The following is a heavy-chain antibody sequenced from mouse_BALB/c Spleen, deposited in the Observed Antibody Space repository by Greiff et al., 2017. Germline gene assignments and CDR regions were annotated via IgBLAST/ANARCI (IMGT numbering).Heavy chain of an antibody. CDR3: AREDAMDY. J-gene: IGHJ4*01. CDR1: GFTFSDYY. CDR2: ISDGGSYT. V-gene: IGHV5-4*02. Sequence: DVQLVESGGGLVKPGGSLKLSCAASGFTFSDYYMYWVRQTPEKRLEWVATISDGGSYTYYPDSVKGRFTISRDNAKNNLYLQMSSLKSEDTAMYYCAREDAMDYWGQGTSVTVSS.